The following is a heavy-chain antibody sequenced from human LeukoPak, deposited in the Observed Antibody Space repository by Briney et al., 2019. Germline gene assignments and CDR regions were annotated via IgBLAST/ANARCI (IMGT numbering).Heavy chain of an antibody. V-gene: IGHV3-30*03. J-gene: IGHJ5*02. D-gene: IGHD3-10*01. Sequence: PGGSLRLSCAASGFTFSNYGMHWVRQAPGKGLEWVAVIANDGSIIYYVDSVKGRFTISRDNSKNTLYPQMSSLRPEDTAVYYCARGRGSGSYYWFDPWGQGTLVTVSS. CDR3: ARGRGSGSYYWFDP. CDR1: GFTFSNYG. CDR2: IANDGSII.